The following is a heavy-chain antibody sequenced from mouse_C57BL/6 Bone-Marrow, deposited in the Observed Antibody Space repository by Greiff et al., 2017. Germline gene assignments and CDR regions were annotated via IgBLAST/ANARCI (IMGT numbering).Heavy chain of an antibody. J-gene: IGHJ3*01. CDR3: ARTGFAY. Sequence: VQLQQSGPGLVQPSQCLSITCTVSGFSLTSYGVHWVRQLPGKGLEWLGVIWSGGSTDYNAAFISRLSISKDNSKSQVFFKMNRLQADDTAIYYCARTGFAYWGQGTLVTVSA. CDR2: IWSGGST. V-gene: IGHV2-2*01. CDR1: GFSLTSYG.